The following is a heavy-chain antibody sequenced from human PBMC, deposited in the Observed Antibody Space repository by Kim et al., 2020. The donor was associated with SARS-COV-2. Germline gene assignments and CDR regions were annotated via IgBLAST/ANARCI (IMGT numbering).Heavy chain of an antibody. CDR3: ARDFQIFGARGYYYYGMDV. CDR2: IYYSGSP. V-gene: IGHV4-59*13. Sequence: SETLSLTCTVSGGSISSYYWSWIRQPPGKGLEWIGYIYYSGSPNYNPSLKSRVTISVDTSKNQFSLKLSSVTAADTAVYYCARDFQIFGARGYYYYGMDVWGQGTTVTVSS. J-gene: IGHJ6*02. D-gene: IGHD3-3*01. CDR1: GGSISSYY.